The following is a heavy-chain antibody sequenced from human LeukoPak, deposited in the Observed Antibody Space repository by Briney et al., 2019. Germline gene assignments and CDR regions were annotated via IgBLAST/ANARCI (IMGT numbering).Heavy chain of an antibody. CDR1: GGTFSSYA. CDR2: IIPIFGTA. CDR3: ARQSMIEGALVY. Sequence: VASVKVSCKASGGTFSSYAISWVRQAPGQGLEWMGGIIPIFGTANYAQKFQGRVTITTDESTSTAYMELSSLRSEDTAVYYCARQSMIEGALVYWGQGTLVTVSS. D-gene: IGHD3-22*01. V-gene: IGHV1-69*05. J-gene: IGHJ4*02.